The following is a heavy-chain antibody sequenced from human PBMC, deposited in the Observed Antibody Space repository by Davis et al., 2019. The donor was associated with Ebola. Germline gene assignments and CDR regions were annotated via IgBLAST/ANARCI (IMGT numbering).Heavy chain of an antibody. Sequence: AASVKVSCKASGYTFTSYGISWVRQAPGQGLEWMGWISAYNGNTNYAQKLQGRVTMTTDTSTSTAYMELRSLRSDDTAVYYWAGGYCTGGVCYREYYYGMDVWGQGTTVTVSS. CDR3: AGGYCTGGVCYREYYYGMDV. D-gene: IGHD2-8*02. CDR1: GYTFTSYG. J-gene: IGHJ6*02. CDR2: ISAYNGNT. V-gene: IGHV1-18*01.